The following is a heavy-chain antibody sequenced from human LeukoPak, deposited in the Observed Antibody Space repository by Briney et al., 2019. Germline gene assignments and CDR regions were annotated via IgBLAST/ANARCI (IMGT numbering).Heavy chain of an antibody. V-gene: IGHV4-34*01. CDR1: GGSFSGYY. J-gene: IGHJ6*02. D-gene: IGHD2-8*01. CDR3: ARGHVGSYAYYYYYGMDV. Sequence: SETLSLTCAVYGGSFSGYYWSWIRQPPGKGLEWIGEINHSGSTNYNPSLKSRVTTSVDTSKNQFSLKVRSVTAADTAVYYCARGHVGSYAYYYYYGMDVWGQGTTVTVSS. CDR2: INHSGST.